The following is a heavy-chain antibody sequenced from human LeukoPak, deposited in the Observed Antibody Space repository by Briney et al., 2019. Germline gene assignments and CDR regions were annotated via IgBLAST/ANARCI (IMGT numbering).Heavy chain of an antibody. J-gene: IGHJ4*02. CDR1: GGTISRYY. Sequence: SETLSLTCTVSGGTISRYYWSWIRHPPGKGLEWIGYIYYSGSTNYNPSLKSRVTISVDTSKNQFSLKLSSVTAADTAVYYCARGPTRNYFDYWGQGTLVTVSS. V-gene: IGHV4-59*01. CDR3: ARGPTRNYFDY. CDR2: IYYSGST.